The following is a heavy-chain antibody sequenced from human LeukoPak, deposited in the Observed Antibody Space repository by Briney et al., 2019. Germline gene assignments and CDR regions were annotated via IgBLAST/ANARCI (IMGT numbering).Heavy chain of an antibody. D-gene: IGHD3-22*01. CDR1: GGSISSYY. CDR2: IYYSGST. J-gene: IGHJ4*02. V-gene: IGHV4-59*08. CDR3: ARHQSNYDSSGYLY. Sequence: PSETLSLTCTVSGGSISSYYWSWIRQPPGKGLEWIGYIYYSGSTNYNPSLKSRVTISVDTSKNQFSLKLSSVTAADTAVYYCARHQSNYDSSGYLYWGQGTLVTDSS.